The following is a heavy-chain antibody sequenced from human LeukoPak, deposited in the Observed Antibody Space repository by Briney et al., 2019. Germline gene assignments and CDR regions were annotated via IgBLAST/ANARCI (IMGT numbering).Heavy chain of an antibody. CDR2: IYYSGST. CDR3: ARGRYDFWSGYYTRYYFDY. J-gene: IGHJ4*02. V-gene: IGHV4-59*01. D-gene: IGHD3-3*01. CDR1: GGSFSGYY. Sequence: SETLSLTCAVYGGSFSGYYWSWIRQPPGKGLEWIGYIYYSGSTNYNPSLKSRVTISVDTSKNQFSLKLSSVTAAGTAVYYCARGRYDFWSGYYTRYYFDYWGQGTLVTVSS.